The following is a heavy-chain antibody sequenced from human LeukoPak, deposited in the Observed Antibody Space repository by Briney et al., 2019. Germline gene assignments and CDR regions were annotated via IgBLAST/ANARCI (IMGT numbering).Heavy chain of an antibody. D-gene: IGHD3-3*01. Sequence: GASLKVSCKASGYTFTGYYMHWVRQAPGQGLEWMGWINPNSGGTNYAQKFQGRVTMTRDTSISTAYMELSRLRSDDTAVYYCARVKVFGVVTPDYWGQGTLVTVSS. CDR2: INPNSGGT. CDR3: ARVKVFGVVTPDY. V-gene: IGHV1-2*02. J-gene: IGHJ4*02. CDR1: GYTFTGYY.